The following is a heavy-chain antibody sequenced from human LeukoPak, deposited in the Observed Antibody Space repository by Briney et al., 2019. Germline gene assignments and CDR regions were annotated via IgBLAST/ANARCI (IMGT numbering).Heavy chain of an antibody. Sequence: PGGSLRLSCAASRFTFSSYAMRWVRQAPGKGLEWVSAISGSGDTTYYADSVKGRFTISRDNSKNTLYLQMNSLRAEDTAVYYCAKDMRYSYGYPDAFAIWGQGTMVTVSS. CDR3: AKDMRYSYGYPDAFAI. J-gene: IGHJ3*02. CDR2: ISGSGDTT. CDR1: RFTFSSYA. V-gene: IGHV3-23*01. D-gene: IGHD5-18*01.